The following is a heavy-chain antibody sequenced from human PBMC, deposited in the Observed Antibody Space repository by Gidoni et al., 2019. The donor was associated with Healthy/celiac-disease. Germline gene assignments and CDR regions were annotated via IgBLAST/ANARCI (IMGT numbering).Heavy chain of an antibody. J-gene: IGHJ3*02. Sequence: EVQLVESGGGLVQPGRSLRLSCTASGFTFGDYAMSWFRQAPGKGLEWVGFIRSKAYGGTTEYAASVKGRFTISRDDSKSIAYLQMNSLKTEDTAVYYCTRGMGGGYSGLDAFDIWGQGTMVTVSS. D-gene: IGHD3-22*01. CDR3: TRGMGGGYSGLDAFDI. CDR2: IRSKAYGGTT. V-gene: IGHV3-49*03. CDR1: GFTFGDYA.